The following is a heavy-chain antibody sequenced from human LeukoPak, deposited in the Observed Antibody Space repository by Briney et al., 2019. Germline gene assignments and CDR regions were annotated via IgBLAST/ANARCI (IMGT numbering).Heavy chain of an antibody. CDR3: ARDLYQYDSSGSYP. J-gene: IGHJ4*02. D-gene: IGHD3-22*01. CDR1: GFTFGNYW. CDR2: IKQDGSEK. V-gene: IGHV3-7*01. Sequence: GGSLRLSCAASGFTFGNYWMSWVRQAPGKGLEWVANIKQDGSEKYYGDSVKGRFTISRDNAKNSLYLQMNNLRAEDTAVYYCARDLYQYDSSGSYPWGQGTLVTVSS.